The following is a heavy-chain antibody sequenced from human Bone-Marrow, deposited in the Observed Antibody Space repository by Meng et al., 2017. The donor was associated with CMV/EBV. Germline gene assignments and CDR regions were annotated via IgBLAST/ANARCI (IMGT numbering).Heavy chain of an antibody. D-gene: IGHD1-26*01. Sequence: GGSLRLSCAASGFTFSSYSMNWVRQAPGKGLEWVSSISSSSSYIYYADFVKGRFTISRDNAKNSLYLHMNSLRAEDTAVYYCTRVGATTVGDYWDQGTLITVSS. J-gene: IGHJ4*02. V-gene: IGHV3-21*01. CDR2: ISSSSSYI. CDR1: GFTFSSYS. CDR3: TRVGATTVGDY.